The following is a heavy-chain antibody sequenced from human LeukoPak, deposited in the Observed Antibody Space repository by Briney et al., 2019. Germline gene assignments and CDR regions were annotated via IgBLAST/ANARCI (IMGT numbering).Heavy chain of an antibody. V-gene: IGHV4-34*01. CDR3: SAAADGNWFDP. Sequence: SETLSLTCAVYGGYFSGYYWSWIRQPPGKGLEWIGEINHSGSTNYNPSLKSRVTISVDTSKNQFSLKLSSVTAADTAVYYCSAAADGNWFDPWGQGTLVTVSS. J-gene: IGHJ5*02. D-gene: IGHD6-13*01. CDR2: INHSGST. CDR1: GGYFSGYY.